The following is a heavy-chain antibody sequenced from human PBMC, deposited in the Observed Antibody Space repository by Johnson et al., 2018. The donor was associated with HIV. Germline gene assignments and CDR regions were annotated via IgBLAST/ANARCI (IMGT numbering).Heavy chain of an antibody. V-gene: IGHV3-7*01. CDR2: IKQGGSEK. Sequence: VQLVESGGGLVQPGGSLRLSCAASLFTFSSYAMSWVRQAPGKGLEWVANIKQGGSEKYFVDSLKGRFIISRDNAKNSLYLQMNSLRAEDYGGNLDAFDIWGQGTMVTVS. CDR3: AFDI. D-gene: IGHD4-23*01. J-gene: IGHJ3*02. CDR1: LFTFSSYA.